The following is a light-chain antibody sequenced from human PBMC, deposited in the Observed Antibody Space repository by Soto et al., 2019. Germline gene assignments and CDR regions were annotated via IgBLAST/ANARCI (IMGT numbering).Light chain of an antibody. CDR2: DAS. V-gene: IGKV3-11*01. J-gene: IGKJ5*01. Sequence: EIVLTQSPATLSLSPGERATLSCRASQSVSSYLAWYQQKPGQAPRLLIYDASNRATGIPARFSGSGSGTDFTLTISSREPEDFAVYYCQQRSSWITFGQGTRLEMK. CDR3: QQRSSWIT. CDR1: QSVSSY.